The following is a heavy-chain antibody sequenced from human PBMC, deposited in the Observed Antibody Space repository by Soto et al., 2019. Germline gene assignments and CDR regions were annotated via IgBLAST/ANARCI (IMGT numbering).Heavy chain of an antibody. D-gene: IGHD3-3*01. CDR1: GGSFSGYY. J-gene: IGHJ4*02. V-gene: IGHV4-34*01. Sequence: SETLSLTCAVYGGSFSGYYWSWIRQPPGKGLEWIGEINHSGSTNYNPSLKSRVTISVDTSKNQFSLKLSSVTAADTAVYYCARGFHLRFLEGLSIRNTFDYWGKGTLVTVSS. CDR2: INHSGST. CDR3: ARGFHLRFLEGLSIRNTFDY.